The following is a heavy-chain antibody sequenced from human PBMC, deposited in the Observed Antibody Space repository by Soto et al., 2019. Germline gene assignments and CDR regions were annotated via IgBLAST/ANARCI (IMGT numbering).Heavy chain of an antibody. D-gene: IGHD1-26*01. V-gene: IGHV6-1*01. CDR3: VRLIGNSWLDF. CDR1: GDSVSSSSVT. CDR2: TYYRSKWYN. Sequence: PAQTLSLTCAISGDSVSSSSVTWNWIRQSPSRGLEWLGRTYYRSKWYNGYAESVKSRITINPDTSKNQFSLHLNSVTPEDTAVYYCVRLIGNSWLDFWGQGTLVTVSS. J-gene: IGHJ5*01.